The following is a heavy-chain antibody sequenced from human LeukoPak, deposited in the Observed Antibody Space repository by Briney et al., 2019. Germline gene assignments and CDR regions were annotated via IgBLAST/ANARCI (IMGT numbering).Heavy chain of an antibody. CDR1: GGSISSYY. V-gene: IGHV4-59*08. Sequence: SETLSLTCTVSGGSISSYYWAWIRQPPGRGLEWIGSFYNSGSTTYNPSLQSRVTISVDMSKSQVSLRLGSVAAADTAVYYCASGTQWLAFDCWGQGNLVTVSS. CDR2: FYNSGST. CDR3: ASGTQWLAFDC. J-gene: IGHJ4*02. D-gene: IGHD6-19*01.